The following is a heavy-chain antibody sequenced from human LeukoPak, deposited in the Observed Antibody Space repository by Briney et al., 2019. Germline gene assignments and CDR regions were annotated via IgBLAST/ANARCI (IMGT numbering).Heavy chain of an antibody. V-gene: IGHV4-59*01. D-gene: IGHD5-12*01. CDR1: GGSISSYY. CDR3: ARGPLVGGYDY. Sequence: SETLSLTCTVSGGSISSYYWSWIRKPPGKGLEWIGYIYYSGTTNYNPSLKSRVTISVDTSKNQFSLNLNSVTAADTAVYYCARGPLVGGYDYGGQGTLVTVSS. CDR2: IYYSGTT. J-gene: IGHJ4*02.